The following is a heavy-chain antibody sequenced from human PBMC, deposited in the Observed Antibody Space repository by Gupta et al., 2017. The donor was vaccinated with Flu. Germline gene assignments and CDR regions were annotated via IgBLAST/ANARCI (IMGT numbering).Heavy chain of an antibody. CDR1: GFTFTNYA. CDR2: VSGSGVNT. Sequence: EVQVLESGGGLVQPGGSLRLSCAPSGFTFTNYAMSWVRQAPGKGLEWVSAVSGSGVNTYYTDSVKGRFTISRDKSKNTLYLQMISLRAEDTAVYYCGKDMGFWGQGTLVTVSS. V-gene: IGHV3-23*01. J-gene: IGHJ4*02. CDR3: GKDMGF. D-gene: IGHD3-10*01.